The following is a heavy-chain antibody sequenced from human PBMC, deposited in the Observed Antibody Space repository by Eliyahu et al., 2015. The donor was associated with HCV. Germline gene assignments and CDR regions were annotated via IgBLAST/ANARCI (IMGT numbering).Heavy chain of an antibody. CDR2: IIPIFGTA. CDR3: ARDIGLSEGYCSSTSCPGWFDP. J-gene: IGHJ5*02. Sequence: QVQLVQSGAEVKKPGSSVKVSCKASGGTFSSYAISWVRQAPGQGLEWMGGIIPIFGTANYAQKFQGRVTITADESTSTAYMELSSLRSEDTAVYYCARDIGLSEGYCSSTSCPGWFDPWGQGTLVTVSS. D-gene: IGHD2-2*01. V-gene: IGHV1-69*01. CDR1: GGTFSSYA.